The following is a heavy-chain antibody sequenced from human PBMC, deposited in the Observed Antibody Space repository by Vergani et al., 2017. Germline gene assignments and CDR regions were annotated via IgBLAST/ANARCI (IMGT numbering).Heavy chain of an antibody. D-gene: IGHD2-2*01. J-gene: IGHJ6*03. CDR2: ISGSGGST. Sequence: EVQLLESGGGLVQPGGSLRLSCAASGFTFSSYAMSWVRQAPGKGLEWVSAISGSGGSTYYADSVKGRFTISRDNSKNTLYLQMNSLRAEDTAVYYCAKGGEYWSSTSCWLDYYMDVWGKGTTVTVSS. CDR3: AKGGEYWSSTSCWLDYYMDV. CDR1: GFTFSSYA. V-gene: IGHV3-23*01.